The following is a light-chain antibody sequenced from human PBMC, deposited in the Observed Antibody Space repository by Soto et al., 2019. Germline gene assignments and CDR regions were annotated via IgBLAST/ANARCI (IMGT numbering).Light chain of an antibody. CDR1: QSVKHDY. CDR2: GIF. Sequence: ETVLTQFPATVPLSPGERATLYRRTGQSVKHDYLAWYQQKPGQAPRLLVYGIFNRATGVPARFSGSRSGTDFTHTISRLQPEDSAVYYCQHYDCSPLTFGQGTKVEIK. CDR3: QHYDCSPLT. V-gene: IGKV3-20*01. J-gene: IGKJ2*01.